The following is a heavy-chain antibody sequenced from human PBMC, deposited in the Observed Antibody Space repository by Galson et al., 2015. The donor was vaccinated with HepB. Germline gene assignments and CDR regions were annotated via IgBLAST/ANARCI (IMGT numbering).Heavy chain of an antibody. CDR1: GYTFINYA. Sequence: SVKVSCKASGYTFINYAMNWVRQAPGQGLEWMGWINTNTGNPTYAQGFTGRFVFSLDTSVSTAYLQISGLKAEDTAVYYCARGGSYNWNVVIDYWGQGALVAASS. V-gene: IGHV7-4-1*02. CDR3: ARGGSYNWNVVIDY. D-gene: IGHD1-20*01. CDR2: INTNTGNP. J-gene: IGHJ4*02.